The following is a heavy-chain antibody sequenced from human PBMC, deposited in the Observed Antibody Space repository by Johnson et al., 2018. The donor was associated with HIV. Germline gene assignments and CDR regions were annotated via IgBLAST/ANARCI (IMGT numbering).Heavy chain of an antibody. Sequence: VQLVESGGGLIKPGRSLRRSYAASGLTFCNAWMSWFRQAPGKGMEWVGCIKSKTDVGTTDYAAPVKGRFTISRDDSKNNLYLQMNNLKTEDTAVYYCTTDRYAFDIWGQGTLVTVS. CDR3: TTDRYAFDI. V-gene: IGHV3-15*01. CDR1: GLTFCNAW. J-gene: IGHJ3*02. D-gene: IGHD1-1*01. CDR2: IKSKTDVGTT.